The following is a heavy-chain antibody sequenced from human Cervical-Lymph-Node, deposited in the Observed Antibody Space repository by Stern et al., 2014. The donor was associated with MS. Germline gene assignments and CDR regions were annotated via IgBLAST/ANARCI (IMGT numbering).Heavy chain of an antibody. CDR1: GYTFTTFD. V-gene: IGHV1-8*01. CDR2: MNPKRGDT. CDR3: ARGRIQYYDSSGYYAWFDY. D-gene: IGHD3-22*01. Sequence: QVQLVQSGAEVKKPGASVKVSCKASGYTFTTFDITWVRQATGQGLEWMGWMNPKRGDTGYAQKFQGRVTMTRNTSISTAYMELSSLRSEDTAVYYCARGRIQYYDSSGYYAWFDYWGQGNLVTVSS. J-gene: IGHJ4*02.